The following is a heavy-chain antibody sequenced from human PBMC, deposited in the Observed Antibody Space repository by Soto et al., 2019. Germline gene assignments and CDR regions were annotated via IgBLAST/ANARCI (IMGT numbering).Heavy chain of an antibody. CDR2: IYHSGST. V-gene: IGHV4-4*02. D-gene: IGHD3-9*01. J-gene: IGHJ4*02. CDR3: ARALPDPLLRYFDGYYFDY. Sequence: SETLSLTCAVSGGSISSSNWWSWVRQPPGKGLEWIGEIYHSGSTNYNPSLKSRVTISVDKSKNQFSLKLSSVTAADTAVYYCARALPDPLLRYFDGYYFDYWGQGTLVTVSS. CDR1: GGSISSSNW.